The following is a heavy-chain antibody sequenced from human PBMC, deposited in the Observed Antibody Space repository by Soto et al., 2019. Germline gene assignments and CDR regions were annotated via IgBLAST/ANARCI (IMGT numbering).Heavy chain of an antibody. CDR3: AKDKIALVPAADGWTNYYYYGMDV. V-gene: IGHV3-23*01. CDR1: GFTFSSYA. Sequence: PGGSLRLSCAASGFTFSSYAMSWVRQAPGKGLEWVSAISGSGGSTYYADSVKGRFTISRDNSKNTLYLQMNSLRAEDTAVYYCAKDKIALVPAADGWTNYYYYGMDVWGQGTTVTVSS. D-gene: IGHD2-2*01. CDR2: ISGSGGST. J-gene: IGHJ6*02.